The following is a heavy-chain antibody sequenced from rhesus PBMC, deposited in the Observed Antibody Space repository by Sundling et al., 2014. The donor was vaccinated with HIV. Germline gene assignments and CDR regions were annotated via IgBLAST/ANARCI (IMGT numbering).Heavy chain of an antibody. CDR1: GGSISSNY. D-gene: IGHD3-22*01. V-gene: IGHV4-173*01. J-gene: IGHJ3*01. CDR2: ISGGGGGT. Sequence: QVQLQESGPGLVKPSETLSLTCAVSGGSISSNYWSWIRQSPGKGLEWIGFISGGGGGTNYNPSLNSRVTISIDTSKNQFSLKLSSVTAADTAVYYCARESHLENGVMIDAFDFWGQGLRVTVSS. CDR3: ARESHLENGVMIDAFDF.